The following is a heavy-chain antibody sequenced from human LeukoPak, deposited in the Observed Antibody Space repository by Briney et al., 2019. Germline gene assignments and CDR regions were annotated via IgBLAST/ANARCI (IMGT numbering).Heavy chain of an antibody. CDR1: GFTFDDYG. CDR2: INWNGGST. D-gene: IGHD2-2*01. J-gene: IGHJ4*02. V-gene: IGHV3-20*04. CDR3: ARDPSTMPFDY. Sequence: GSLRLSCAASGFTFDDYGMSWVRQAPGKGLEWVSGINWNGGSTGYADSVKGRFTISRDNAKNSLYLQMNSLRAEDTAVYYCARDPSTMPFDYWGQGTLVTVSS.